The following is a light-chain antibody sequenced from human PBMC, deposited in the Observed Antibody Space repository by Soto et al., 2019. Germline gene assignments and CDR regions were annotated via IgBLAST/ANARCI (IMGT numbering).Light chain of an antibody. V-gene: IGLV2-14*03. CDR1: RLDVGGYNY. J-gene: IGLJ1*01. CDR2: EVT. CDR3: CSYVSSKTYL. Sequence: QSVLTQPASVSGSPGQSITISCTGTRLDVGGYNYVSWYQQQPGKAPKLIIYEVTNRPSGVSDRFSGSKSYNTASLTISGLQTEDEADYYCCSYVSSKTYLFGNGTKVTVL.